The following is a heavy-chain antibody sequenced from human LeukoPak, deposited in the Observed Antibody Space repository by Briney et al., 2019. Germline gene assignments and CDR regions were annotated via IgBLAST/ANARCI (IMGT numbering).Heavy chain of an antibody. CDR3: VKRGSDDRSGYYSD. CDR2: ISNNGGST. V-gene: IGHV3-64D*09. D-gene: IGHD3-22*01. Sequence: PGGSLRLSCSASGFIFSGYPVHWVRQAPGKGLEYVSAISNNGGSTYYADSVKGRFTISRDNSKNTLYLQMNSLRTEDTALYYCVKRGSDDRSGYYSDWGQGTLVTVSS. CDR1: GFIFSGYP. J-gene: IGHJ4*02.